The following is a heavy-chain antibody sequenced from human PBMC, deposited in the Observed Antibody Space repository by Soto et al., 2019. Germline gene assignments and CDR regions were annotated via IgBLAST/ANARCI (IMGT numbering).Heavy chain of an antibody. CDR2: IKSKTDGGTT. CDR3: TTDATTVTTNYCYYGMDV. D-gene: IGHD4-17*01. CDR1: GFTFSNAW. J-gene: IGHJ6*02. Sequence: EVQLVESGGGLVKPGGSLRLSCAASGFTFSNAWMSWVRQAPGTGLEWVGRIKSKTDGGTTDYAAPVKGRFTISRDDSKNTLYLQMNSLKTEDTAVYYCTTDATTVTTNYCYYGMDVWGQGTTVTVSS. V-gene: IGHV3-15*01.